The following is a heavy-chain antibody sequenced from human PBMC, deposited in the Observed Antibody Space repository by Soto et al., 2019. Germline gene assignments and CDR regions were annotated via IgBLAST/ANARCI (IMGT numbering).Heavy chain of an antibody. CDR2: ISSSSSYT. CDR1: VFTFSDYY. D-gene: IGHD2-21*02. V-gene: IGHV3-11*06. J-gene: IGHJ4*02. CDR3: ARDIAYCGGDCYTGYFNY. Sequence: PGGALRLSCAVSVFTFSDYYMDWIRQAPGKGLEWVSYISSSSSYTNYADSVKGRFTISRDNAKKSLYLDMSRLRAEDTAVYYCARDIAYCGGDCYTGYFNYWGQGIMVTVSS.